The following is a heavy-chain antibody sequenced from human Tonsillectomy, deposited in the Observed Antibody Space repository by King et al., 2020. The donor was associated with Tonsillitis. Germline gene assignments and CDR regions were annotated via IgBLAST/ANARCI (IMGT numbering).Heavy chain of an antibody. D-gene: IGHD3-10*01. Sequence: VQLVESGGGLVQPGGSLRVSCAASGFTFSSYAMSWVRQAPGKELEWVSLISGGGGSTYYADSVKGRFTISRDNSKNTLYLQMNSLRVEDTAVYYCAKDPTYYKTTYYFDYWGQGTLVTVSS. CDR2: ISGGGGST. CDR3: AKDPTYYKTTYYFDY. J-gene: IGHJ4*02. V-gene: IGHV3-23*04. CDR1: GFTFSSYA.